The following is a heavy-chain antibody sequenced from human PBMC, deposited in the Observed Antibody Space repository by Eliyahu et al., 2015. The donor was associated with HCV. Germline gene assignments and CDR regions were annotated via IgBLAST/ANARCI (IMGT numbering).Heavy chain of an antibody. CDR1: GGSISSGSYY. CDR2: IYNSGST. D-gene: IGHD4-23*01. Sequence: QVQLQESGPGLVKPSETLSLTCTVXGGSISSGSYYWSWIRQPPGKGLEWIGYIYNSGSTNYNPSLKSRVTISVATSKNQFFLKLNSVTAADTAMYYCARVAQRTTVITPHFDYWGQGILVTVSS. CDR3: ARVAQRTTVITPHFDY. J-gene: IGHJ4*02. V-gene: IGHV4-61*01.